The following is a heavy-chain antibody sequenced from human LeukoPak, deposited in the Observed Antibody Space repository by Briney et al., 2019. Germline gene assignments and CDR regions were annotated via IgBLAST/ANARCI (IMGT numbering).Heavy chain of an antibody. CDR2: ISGSGGST. V-gene: IGHV3-23*01. CDR1: GFTFSCYA. J-gene: IGHJ4*02. Sequence: GGSLRLSCAASGFTFSCYAMSWVRQAPGKGLEWVSAISGSGGSTYYADSVKGRFTISRDNSKNTLYLQMNSLRAEDTAVYYCAKSVRGIAVAGYFDYWGQGTLVTVSS. D-gene: IGHD6-19*01. CDR3: AKSVRGIAVAGYFDY.